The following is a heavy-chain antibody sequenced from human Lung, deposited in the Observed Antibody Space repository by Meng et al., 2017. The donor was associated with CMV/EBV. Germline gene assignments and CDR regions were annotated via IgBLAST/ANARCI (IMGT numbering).Heavy chain of an antibody. CDR1: GFTFSSYT. J-gene: IGHJ4*02. V-gene: IGHV3-48*04. CDR2: ISSSSSTI. CDR3: ARGGGSYSGDY. D-gene: IGHD1-26*01. Sequence: GESLKISCAASGFTFSSYTMNWVRQAPGKGLEWVSYISSSSSTIYYADSVKGRFTISRDNAKNSLYLQMNSLRAEETAVYYCARGGGSYSGDYWGQGNRVNGAS.